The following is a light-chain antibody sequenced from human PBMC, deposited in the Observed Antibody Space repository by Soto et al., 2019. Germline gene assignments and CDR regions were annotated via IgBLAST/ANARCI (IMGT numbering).Light chain of an antibody. J-gene: IGKJ5*01. CDR2: DAS. CDR1: LSVSVY. Sequence: VVLTQSPATLSLSPGERATLSCRTSLSVSVYLDWYQQKPGQAPRLLISDASNRANGIPARFSGSGSGTDFTLTISSLEPEDFAVYYCHQRQYWPPITFGQGTRLEIK. V-gene: IGKV3-11*01. CDR3: HQRQYWPPIT.